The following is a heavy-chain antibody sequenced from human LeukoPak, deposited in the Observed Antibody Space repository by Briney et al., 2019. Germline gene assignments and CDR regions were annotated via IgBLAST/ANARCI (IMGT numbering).Heavy chain of an antibody. CDR2: INHSGST. J-gene: IGHJ5*02. D-gene: IGHD1-1*01. V-gene: IGHV4-34*01. CDR3: ARTTGDP. CDR1: GGSISRYY. Sequence: SETLSLTCTVSGGSISRYYWSWIRQPPGKGLEWIGEINHSGSTNYNPSLKSRVTISVDTSKNQFSLKLSSVTAADTAVYYCARTTGDPWGQGTLVTVSS.